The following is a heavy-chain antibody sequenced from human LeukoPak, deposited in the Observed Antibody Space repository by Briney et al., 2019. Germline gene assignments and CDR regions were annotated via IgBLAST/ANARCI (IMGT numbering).Heavy chain of an antibody. CDR3: ARDSGYSYGYDYYYYMDV. D-gene: IGHD5-18*01. Sequence: GASVKVSCKASGYTFTGYYMHWVRQAPGQGLEWMGWISAYNGNTNYAQKLQGRVTMTTDTSTSTAYMELRSLRSDDTAVYYCARDSGYSYGYDYYYYMDVWGKGTTVTVSS. CDR1: GYTFTGYY. V-gene: IGHV1-18*04. J-gene: IGHJ6*03. CDR2: ISAYNGNT.